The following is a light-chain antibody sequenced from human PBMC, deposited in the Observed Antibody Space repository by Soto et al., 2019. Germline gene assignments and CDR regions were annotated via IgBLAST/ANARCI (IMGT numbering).Light chain of an antibody. Sequence: EIVMTQSPATLSVSPGERATLFCRASQSVSSNLAWYQQKPGQAPRLLIYGASTRATGIPARFSGSGSGTELTLTISSLQSEDFAVYYCQQYNNWPPWTFGQGTKGDIK. CDR1: QSVSSN. J-gene: IGKJ1*01. CDR2: GAS. V-gene: IGKV3-15*01. CDR3: QQYNNWPPWT.